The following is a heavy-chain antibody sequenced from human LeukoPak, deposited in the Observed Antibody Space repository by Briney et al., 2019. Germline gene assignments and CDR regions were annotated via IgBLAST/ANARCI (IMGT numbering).Heavy chain of an antibody. J-gene: IGHJ3*02. CDR2: ISSSSSYI. D-gene: IGHD6-13*01. V-gene: IGHV3-21*01. Sequence: GGSLRLSCAASGFTFSSYSMNRVRQAPGKGLEWVSSISSSSSYIYYADSVKGRFTISRDNAKNSLYLQMNSLRAEDTAVYYCARTIAAAGTTAFDIWGQGTMVTVSS. CDR3: ARTIAAAGTTAFDI. CDR1: GFTFSSYS.